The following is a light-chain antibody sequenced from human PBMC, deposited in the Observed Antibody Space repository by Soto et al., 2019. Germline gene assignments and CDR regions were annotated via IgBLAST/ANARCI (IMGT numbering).Light chain of an antibody. CDR3: QQYSNWPSYT. V-gene: IGKV3-15*01. CDR1: HSVSSN. J-gene: IGKJ2*01. CDR2: GAS. Sequence: EIVMTQSPATLSVSPGERASLSCRASHSVSSNLAWYQQKPGQAPRLLIYGASTRATGIPARFSGSGSGTEFTLTISSLQSEDFAVYHCQQYSNWPSYTFGQGTKLEIK.